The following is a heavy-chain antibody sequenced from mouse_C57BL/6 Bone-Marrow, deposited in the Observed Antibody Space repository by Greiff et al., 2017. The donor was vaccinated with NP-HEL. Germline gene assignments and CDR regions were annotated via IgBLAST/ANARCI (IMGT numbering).Heavy chain of an antibody. CDR2: IYPGNSDT. CDR3: TRWVGSSYGWYFDV. CDR1: GYTFTSYW. D-gene: IGHD1-1*01. V-gene: IGHV1-5*01. Sequence: EVQLQQSGTVLARPGASVKMSCKTSGYTFTSYWMHWVKQRPGQGLEWIGAIYPGNSDTSYNQKFKGKAKLTAVTSASTAYMELSSLTNEDSAVYYCTRWVGSSYGWYFDVWGTGTTVTVSS. J-gene: IGHJ1*03.